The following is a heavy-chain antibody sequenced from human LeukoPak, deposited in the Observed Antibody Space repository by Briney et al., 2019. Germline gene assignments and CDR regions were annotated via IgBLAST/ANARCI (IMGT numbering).Heavy chain of an antibody. CDR3: ARERGLTIFGVVIKGGYYFDY. Sequence: ASVKVSCKASGYTFTSYYMHWVRQAPGQGLEWMGIINPSGGSTSYAQKFQGRVTMTRDMSTSTVYMELSRLRSEDTAVYYCARERGLTIFGVVIKGGYYFDYWGQGTLVTVSS. J-gene: IGHJ4*02. D-gene: IGHD3-3*01. CDR2: INPSGGST. CDR1: GYTFTSYY. V-gene: IGHV1-46*01.